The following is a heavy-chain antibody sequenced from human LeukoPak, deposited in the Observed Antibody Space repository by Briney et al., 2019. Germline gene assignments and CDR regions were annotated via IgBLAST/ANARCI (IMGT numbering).Heavy chain of an antibody. CDR3: ARVVDGYIPYDY. CDR2: INPNSGGT. V-gene: IGHV1-2*02. J-gene: IGHJ4*02. D-gene: IGHD5-24*01. CDR1: GYTFTGYY. Sequence: ASVKVSYKASGYTFTGYYMHWVRQAPGQGLEWMGWINPNSGGTNYAQKFQGRVTMTRDTSISTAYMELSRLRSDDTAVYYCARVVDGYIPYDYWGQGTLVTVSS.